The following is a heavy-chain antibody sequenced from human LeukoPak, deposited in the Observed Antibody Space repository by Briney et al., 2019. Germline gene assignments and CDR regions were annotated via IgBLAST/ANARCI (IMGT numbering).Heavy chain of an antibody. Sequence: GGSLRLSCAASGFTVSSNYMSWVRQAPGKGLEWVSVIYSGGGAYYADSVKGRFTISRDNSKNTLYLQMNSLRAEDTAVYYCARDLLAYGDTYYFDYWGQGTLVAASS. D-gene: IGHD4-17*01. CDR1: GFTVSSNY. J-gene: IGHJ4*02. CDR3: ARDLLAYGDTYYFDY. V-gene: IGHV3-66*01. CDR2: IYSGGGA.